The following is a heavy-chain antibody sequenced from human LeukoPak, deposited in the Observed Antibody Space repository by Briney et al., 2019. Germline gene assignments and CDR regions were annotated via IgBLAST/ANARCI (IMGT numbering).Heavy chain of an antibody. Sequence: GGSLRLSCAASGFTFRSYEMNWVRQAPGKGLEWVSYISSSGSTTYYADSVKGRFTISRDNAKNSLYLQMNSLRAEDTAVYYCARDESSGYSSRGVFDMWGQGTMVTVSS. V-gene: IGHV3-48*03. CDR3: ARDESSGYSSRGVFDM. J-gene: IGHJ3*02. CDR1: GFTFRSYE. D-gene: IGHD3-22*01. CDR2: ISSSGSTT.